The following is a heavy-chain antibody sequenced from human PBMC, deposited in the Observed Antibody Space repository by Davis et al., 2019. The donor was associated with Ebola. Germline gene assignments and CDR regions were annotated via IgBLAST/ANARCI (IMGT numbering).Heavy chain of an antibody. CDR2: INCDESGI. V-gene: IGHV3-74*01. Sequence: PGGSLRLSCAASGFTFSNYWMYWVRHAPGKGLVWVSRINCDESGITYADSVKGRFTISRDNSKNTLYLEMKSLRVDDMALYYCAKGTGYTPPHGTRSLDSWGQGTLVTVSS. CDR3: AKGTGYTPPHGTRSLDS. D-gene: IGHD5-24*01. J-gene: IGHJ4*02. CDR1: GFTFSNYW.